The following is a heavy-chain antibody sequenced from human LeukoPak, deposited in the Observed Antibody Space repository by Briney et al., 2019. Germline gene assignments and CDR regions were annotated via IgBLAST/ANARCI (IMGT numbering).Heavy chain of an antibody. J-gene: IGHJ4*02. CDR1: GGSISSGGYY. D-gene: IGHD3-10*01. CDR2: ICYSGST. V-gene: IGHV4-31*03. Sequence: TSETLSLTCTVSGGSISSGGYYWSWIRQHPGKVLEWNGYICYSGSTYYNPSLKSRVTISVEKSKNQVSLKLSSVTAAHTAVYYCAREGRYYGSGGYYFDYWGQGTLVTVSS. CDR3: AREGRYYGSGGYYFDY.